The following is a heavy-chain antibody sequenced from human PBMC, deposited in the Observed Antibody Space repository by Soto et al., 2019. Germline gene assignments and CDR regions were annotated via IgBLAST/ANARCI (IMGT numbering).Heavy chain of an antibody. CDR3: ARAYCGGGSCYGPLDY. J-gene: IGHJ4*02. V-gene: IGHV3-13*01. CDR1: GFTFSRYD. Sequence: GGSLRLSCAASGFTFSRYDMHWVRQATGKGLEWVSTIGTAGDTYYPGSVKGRFTISRENAKNSLYLQMNSLRAGDTAVYFCARAYCGGGSCYGPLDYWGQGTLVTVSS. D-gene: IGHD2-15*01. CDR2: IGTAGDT.